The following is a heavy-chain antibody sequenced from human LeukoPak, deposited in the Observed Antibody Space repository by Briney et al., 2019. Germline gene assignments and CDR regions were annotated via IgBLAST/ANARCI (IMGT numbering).Heavy chain of an antibody. J-gene: IGHJ4*02. V-gene: IGHV4-59*01. CDR2: IYYSGST. CDR1: GGSFSGYY. CDR3: ARAEGSALFDY. Sequence: SGTLSLTCAVYGGSFSGYYWSWIRQPPGKGLEWIGYIYYSGSTNYNPSLKSRVTISVDTSKNQFSLKLSSVTAADTAVYYCARAEGSALFDYWGQGTLVTVSS. D-gene: IGHD1-26*01.